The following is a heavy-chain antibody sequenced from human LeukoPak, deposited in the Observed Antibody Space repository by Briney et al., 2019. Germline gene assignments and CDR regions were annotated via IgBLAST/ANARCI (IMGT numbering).Heavy chain of an antibody. J-gene: IGHJ4*02. CDR1: GYTFTGYY. CDR3: ARVPGIAAAGTDV. D-gene: IGHD6-13*01. CDR2: INPNSGGT. Sequence: ASVKVSCEASGYTFTGYYMHWVRQAPGQGLEWMGWINPNSGGTNYAQKFQGRVTMTRDTSISTAYMELSRLRSDDTAVYYCARVPGIAAAGTDVWGQGTLVTVSS. V-gene: IGHV1-2*02.